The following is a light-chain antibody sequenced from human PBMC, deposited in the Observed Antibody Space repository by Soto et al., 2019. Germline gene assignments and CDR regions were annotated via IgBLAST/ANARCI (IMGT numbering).Light chain of an antibody. V-gene: IGKV1-5*03. Sequence: DIQRTPSPSSLSASVGDRVSITCRASQSISSWLAWYQQKPGKAPKLLIYKASSLESGVPSRFSGSGSGTEFTLTISSLQPDDFATYYCQQYNSYAGTFGQGTKVDIK. J-gene: IGKJ1*01. CDR3: QQYNSYAGT. CDR1: QSISSW. CDR2: KAS.